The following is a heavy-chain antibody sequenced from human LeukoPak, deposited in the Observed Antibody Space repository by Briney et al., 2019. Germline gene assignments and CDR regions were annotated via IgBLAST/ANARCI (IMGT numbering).Heavy chain of an antibody. D-gene: IGHD3-3*01. J-gene: IGHJ4*02. V-gene: IGHV4-39*02. CDR1: GGSISNSYYY. CDR2: IYYSGTT. Sequence: SSETLSLTCTVSGGSISNSYYYWGWTRQPPGEALEWIASIYYSGTTYYKPSLKSRVTISVDTSKNHFSLKLSSVTAADTAVYYCARLGAGPTYYDFWSGYSSFYFDYWGQGNLVTVSS. CDR3: ARLGAGPTYYDFWSGYSSFYFDY.